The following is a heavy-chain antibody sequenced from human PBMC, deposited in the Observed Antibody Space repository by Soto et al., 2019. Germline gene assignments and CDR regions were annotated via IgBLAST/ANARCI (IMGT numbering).Heavy chain of an antibody. CDR1: GYTFTGYY. D-gene: IGHD3-16*01. CDR2: INPNSGGT. CDR3: ARAGEWGSPQSLDAFDI. J-gene: IGHJ3*02. V-gene: IGHV1-2*04. Sequence: QVQLVQSGAEVKKPGASVKVSCKASGYTFTGYYMHWVRQAPGQGLEWMGWINPNSGGTNYAQKFQGWVTMTRDTSIRTAYMQLSRLRSADTAVYYCARAGEWGSPQSLDAFDIWGQRTMVTVSS.